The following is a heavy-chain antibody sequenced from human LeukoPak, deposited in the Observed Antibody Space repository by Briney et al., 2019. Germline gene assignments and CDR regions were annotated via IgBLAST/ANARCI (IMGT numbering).Heavy chain of an antibody. D-gene: IGHD3-22*01. Sequence: GGSLRLSCAASGFTFSSYAMSWVRQAPGKGLEWVSAISGSGGSAYYADSVKGRFTISRDNSKNTLYLQMNSLRAEDTAVYYCAKGSRRITMIVVVNPLDYWGQGTLVTVSS. CDR1: GFTFSSYA. V-gene: IGHV3-23*01. J-gene: IGHJ4*02. CDR2: ISGSGGSA. CDR3: AKGSRRITMIVVVNPLDY.